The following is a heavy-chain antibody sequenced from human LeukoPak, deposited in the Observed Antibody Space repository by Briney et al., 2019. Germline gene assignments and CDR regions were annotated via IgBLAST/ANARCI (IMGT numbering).Heavy chain of an antibody. CDR2: IYYSGST. J-gene: IGHJ3*02. D-gene: IGHD3-22*01. V-gene: IGHV4-59*01. CDR1: GGSISSYY. Sequence: SETLSLTCTVSGGSISSYYWSWIRQPPGKGLEWIEYIYYSGSTNYNPPLKSRVTISVDTSKNQFSLKLSSVTAADTAVYYCARDSSGYYYPDAFDIWGQGTMVTVSS. CDR3: ARDSSGYYYPDAFDI.